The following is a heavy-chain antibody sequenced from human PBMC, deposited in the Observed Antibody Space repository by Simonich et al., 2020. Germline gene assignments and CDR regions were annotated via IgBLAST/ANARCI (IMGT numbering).Heavy chain of an antibody. CDR2: YNPKRGAT. CDR3: ARVSGGTAMVTSTFDI. J-gene: IGHJ3*02. Sequence: QVQLVQSGAEVKKHGASVKVSCKASGYTFTGYYMHWVRQAPGQGLGWAGRYNPKRGATNYAKKFQGRVTMTREPSISTAYMELSRLRSDDTAVYYCARVSGGTAMVTSTFDIWGQGTMVTVSS. V-gene: IGHV1-2*06. CDR1: GYTFTGYY. D-gene: IGHD5-18*01.